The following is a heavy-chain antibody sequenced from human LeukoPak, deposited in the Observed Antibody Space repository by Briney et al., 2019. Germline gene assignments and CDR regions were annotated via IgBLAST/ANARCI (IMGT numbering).Heavy chain of an antibody. CDR1: GGSISSSSYY. CDR3: ARGPRITIFGVFAGGYYFDY. Sequence: PSETLSLTCTVSGGSISSSSYYWGWIRQPPGKGLEWIGSIYYSGSTYYNPSLKSRVTISVDTSKNQFSLKLSSVTAADTAVYYCARGPRITIFGVFAGGYYFDYWGQGTLVTVSS. V-gene: IGHV4-39*01. J-gene: IGHJ4*02. D-gene: IGHD3-3*01. CDR2: IYYSGST.